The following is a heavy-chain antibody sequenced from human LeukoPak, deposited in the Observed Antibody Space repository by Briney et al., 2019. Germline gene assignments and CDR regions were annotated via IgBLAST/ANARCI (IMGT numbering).Heavy chain of an antibody. V-gene: IGHV3-23*01. CDR1: GFTFSTYA. CDR2: INSNGDEI. J-gene: IGHJ4*02. D-gene: IGHD6-6*01. CDR3: ANWFGSSSRDY. Sequence: QSGGSLRLSCAAYGFTFSTYAMTWVRQAPGKGLEWVSGINSNGDEIYYADSVRGRFTVSRDNSNNALYLQMDSLRAEDTAVYYCANWFGSSSRDYWGQGTLVTVSS.